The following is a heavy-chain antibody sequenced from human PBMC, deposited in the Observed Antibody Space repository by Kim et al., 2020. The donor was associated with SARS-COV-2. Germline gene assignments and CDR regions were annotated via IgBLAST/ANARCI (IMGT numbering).Heavy chain of an antibody. V-gene: IGHV3-23*01. J-gene: IGHJ4*02. Sequence: SVKGRFTISRDNSKNTLYLQMNSLRAEDTAVYYCAKIYSSSSRSTYYFDYWGQGTLVTVSS. D-gene: IGHD6-6*01. CDR3: AKIYSSSSRSTYYFDY.